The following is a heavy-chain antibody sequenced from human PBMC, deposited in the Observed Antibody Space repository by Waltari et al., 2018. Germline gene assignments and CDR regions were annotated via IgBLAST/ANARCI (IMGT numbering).Heavy chain of an antibody. CDR3: ATYIGASVGTAAFDV. J-gene: IGHJ3*01. CDR1: GVSITSNRHY. D-gene: IGHD1-1*01. V-gene: IGHV4-39*01. CDR2: MSYTGAT. Sequence: QLQLQESGPGLVKPSETLSLPCSVSGVSITSNRHYWGWIRQPPGQGLEWIGTMSYTGATSSSPSLESRVTVSRDTSKNQLSLKLVSVTAADTAVYYCATYIGASVGTAAFDVWGQGTMVAVSS.